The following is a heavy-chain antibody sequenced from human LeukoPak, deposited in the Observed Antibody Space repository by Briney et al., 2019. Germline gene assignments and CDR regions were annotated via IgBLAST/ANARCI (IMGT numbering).Heavy chain of an antibody. V-gene: IGHV4-59*08. D-gene: IGHD6-13*01. CDR2: IYYSGST. Sequence: SETLSLTCTVSGGSISSYYWSWLRQPPGKGLAWIGYIYYSGSTNYNPSLKSRATISVDTSKNQFSLKLSSVTAADTAVYYCARHWAPGIADVWGQGTTVTVSS. J-gene: IGHJ6*02. CDR1: GGSISSYY. CDR3: ARHWAPGIADV.